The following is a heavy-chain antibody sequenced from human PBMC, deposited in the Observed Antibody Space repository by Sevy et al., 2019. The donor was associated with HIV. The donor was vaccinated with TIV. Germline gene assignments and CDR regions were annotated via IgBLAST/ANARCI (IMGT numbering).Heavy chain of an antibody. Sequence: SETLSLTCTVSGYSISSAYSWGWIRQPPGKGLEWIANIYHDGSTYYNPSLNSRVTISIDTSKNQFSLKLSSVTAADTAVYYCSSFGRLIIINDDTFEIWGQGTLVTVSS. D-gene: IGHD3-9*01. CDR1: GYSISSAYS. CDR3: SSFGRLIIINDDTFEI. CDR2: IYHDGST. J-gene: IGHJ3*02. V-gene: IGHV4-38-2*02.